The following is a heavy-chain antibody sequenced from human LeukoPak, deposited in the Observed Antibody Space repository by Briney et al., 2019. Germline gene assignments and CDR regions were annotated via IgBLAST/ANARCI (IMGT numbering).Heavy chain of an antibody. J-gene: IGHJ4*02. D-gene: IGHD6-19*01. CDR2: IYHSGST. CDR1: GGSFSGYY. CDR3: ARGGLIQRPSGWYGY. V-gene: IGHV4-34*01. Sequence: SETLSLACAVYGGSFSGYYWSWIRQPPGKGLEWNGEIYHSGSTNYNPSLKSRVTISVDKSKNQFSLKLSSVTAADTAVYYCARGGLIQRPSGWYGYWGQGTLVTVSS.